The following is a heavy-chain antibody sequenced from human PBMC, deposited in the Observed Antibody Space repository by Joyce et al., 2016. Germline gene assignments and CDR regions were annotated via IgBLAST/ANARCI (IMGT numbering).Heavy chain of an antibody. J-gene: IGHJ3*01. CDR3: VREGVVDAFDV. Sequence: EVQLVQSGAEVKKPGTTVKISCKVSGYTFNDYYIHWVRQAPGKGLEWVGLVDPENEKTTYADKFQDRVTITADTSTDTSYMELRWLRSEHTAIYYCVREGVVDAFDVWGQGTMVTVSS. CDR1: GYTFNDYY. D-gene: IGHD2-21*01. CDR2: VDPENEKT. V-gene: IGHV1-69-2*01.